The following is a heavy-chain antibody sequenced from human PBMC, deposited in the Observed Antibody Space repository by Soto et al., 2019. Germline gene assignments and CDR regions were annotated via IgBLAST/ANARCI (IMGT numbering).Heavy chain of an antibody. D-gene: IGHD1-26*01. CDR3: AKGGIIVGATTHGYGMDV. J-gene: IGHJ6*02. Sequence: QVQLVQSGAEVKKPGASVKVSCKASGYTFTGYYMHWVRQAPGQGLEWRGWINPHSGGTNYAQKFQGWVTMTRDTAISTAYMELSRLRSDDTAVYYCAKGGIIVGATTHGYGMDVWGQGTTVTVAS. V-gene: IGHV1-2*04. CDR1: GYTFTGYY. CDR2: INPHSGGT.